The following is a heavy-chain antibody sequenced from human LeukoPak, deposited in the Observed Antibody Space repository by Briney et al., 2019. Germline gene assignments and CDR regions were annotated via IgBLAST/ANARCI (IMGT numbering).Heavy chain of an antibody. CDR2: IYTSGST. CDR3: ARRDSYSSGYYYFDY. V-gene: IGHV4-61*02. CDR1: GGSISRGSYY. Sequence: PSQTLSLTCTVSGGSISRGSYYWSWIRQPAGKGLEWIGRIYTSGSTNYNPSLKSRVTISLDTSKNQFSLKLSSVTAADTAVYYCARRDSYSSGYYYFDYWGQGTLVTVSS. D-gene: IGHD3-22*01. J-gene: IGHJ4*02.